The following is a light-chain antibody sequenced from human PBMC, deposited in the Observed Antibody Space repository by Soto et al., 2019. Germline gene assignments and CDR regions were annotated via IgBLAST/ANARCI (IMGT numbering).Light chain of an antibody. J-gene: IGKJ1*01. CDR3: QQYGSSPWT. CDR2: GAS. CDR1: RSVSSSY. V-gene: IGKV3-20*01. Sequence: PGERATLSCRASRSVSSSYLAWYQQKPGQAPRLLIYGASSRATGIPDRFSGSGSGTDFTLTISRLEPEDFAVYYCQQYGSSPWTVGQGTKVDSK.